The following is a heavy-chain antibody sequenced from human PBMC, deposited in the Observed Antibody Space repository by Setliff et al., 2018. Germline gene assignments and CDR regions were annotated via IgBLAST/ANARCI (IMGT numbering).Heavy chain of an antibody. CDR1: GFTFSTAW. CDR2: IKGKNDGLAT. CDR3: TTSFYDSSGYRF. D-gene: IGHD3-22*01. Sequence: GGSLRLSCAASGFTFSTAWMNWVRQAPGKGLEWVGRIKGKNDGLATDYAAPVKGRFTISRDDSKNTLYLQMNSLKTEDTAVYYCTTSFYDSSGYRFWGQGTLVTVSS. J-gene: IGHJ4*02. V-gene: IGHV3-15*07.